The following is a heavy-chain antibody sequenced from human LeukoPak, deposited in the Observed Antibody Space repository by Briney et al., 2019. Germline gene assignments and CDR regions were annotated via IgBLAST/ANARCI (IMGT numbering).Heavy chain of an antibody. CDR3: ARHDSSGYYN. CDR2: IYHSGST. J-gene: IGHJ4*02. Sequence: SQTLSLTCAVSGGSISSGGYSWSWIRQPPGKGLEWIGYIYHSGSTYYNPSLKSRVTISVDRSKNQFSLKLSSETAADTAVYYCARHDSSGYYNWGQGMLVTVSS. CDR1: GGSISSGGYS. V-gene: IGHV4-30-2*01. D-gene: IGHD3-22*01.